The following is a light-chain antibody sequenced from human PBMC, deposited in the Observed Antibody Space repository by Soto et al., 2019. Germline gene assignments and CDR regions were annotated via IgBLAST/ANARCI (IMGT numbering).Light chain of an antibody. V-gene: IGKV2-28*01. CDR1: QSLLHSNGYNY. CDR2: LGS. Sequence: DIVMTQSPLSLPVTPGEPASISCRSSQSLLHSNGYNYLDRYLQEPGQSPQLLIYLGSNRASGVLERFSGSGSGTDFRLKISRGEGEDVGVYYCMKALQATRAFGPGNKVPI. J-gene: IGKJ3*01. CDR3: MKALQATRA.